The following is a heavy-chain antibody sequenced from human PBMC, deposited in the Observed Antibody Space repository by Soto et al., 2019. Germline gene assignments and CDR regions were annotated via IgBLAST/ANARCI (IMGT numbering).Heavy chain of an antibody. CDR3: ARTRNHYNSRDKKNWFDT. CDR2: ISYSGNT. Sequence: PSETLSLTCTVSRGSISGYYWSWIRQPPGKGLESIGYISYSGNTNYNPSLKSRVTISVDTSKNQLSLKLRSVTAADTAVYYCARTRNHYNSRDKKNWFDTWGQGTLVTVSS. D-gene: IGHD3-22*01. V-gene: IGHV4-59*01. J-gene: IGHJ5*02. CDR1: RGSISGYY.